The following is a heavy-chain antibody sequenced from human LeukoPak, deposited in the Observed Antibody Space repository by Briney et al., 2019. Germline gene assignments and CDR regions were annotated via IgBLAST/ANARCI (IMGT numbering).Heavy chain of an antibody. V-gene: IGHV4-59*02. J-gene: IGHJ3*02. CDR1: GASVSNYD. Sequence: SETLSLTCTVSGASVSNYDWSWIRQPPGKGLEWIGYVYYSGRTNYNPSLESRVTISVDTSKNQFSLKLTSVTATDTAMYYCARRGGNPLGAFDIWGQGTMVTVSS. D-gene: IGHD4-23*01. CDR3: ARRGGNPLGAFDI. CDR2: VYYSGRT.